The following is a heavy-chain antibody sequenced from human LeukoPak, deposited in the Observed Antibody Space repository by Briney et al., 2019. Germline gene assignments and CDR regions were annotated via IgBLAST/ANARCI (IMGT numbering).Heavy chain of an antibody. V-gene: IGHV3-15*01. CDR2: IKSRTDGGTT. J-gene: IGHJ4*02. CDR1: GFTFTDAW. CDR3: TTAPAAYTFDY. D-gene: IGHD2-2*01. Sequence: GGSLRLSCAASGFTFTDAWMSWVRQAPGKGLEWVGRIKSRTDGGTTGYAAPVKGRFSISRDDSENTLYLQMNSLKTEDTAVYYCTTAPAAYTFDYWGQGTLVTVSS.